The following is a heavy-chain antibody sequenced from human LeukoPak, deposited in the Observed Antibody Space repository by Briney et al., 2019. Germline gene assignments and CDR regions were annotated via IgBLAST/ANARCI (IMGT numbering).Heavy chain of an antibody. CDR1: GFTFSSYS. J-gene: IGHJ4*02. CDR2: ISSSSSSYI. V-gene: IGHV3-21*01. CDR3: ARDGYYYDSSGIFDY. D-gene: IGHD3-22*01. Sequence: GGSLRLSCAASGFTFSSYSMNWVRQAPGKGLEWVSSISSSSSSYIYYADSVKGRFTISRDNAKNSLYLQMNSLRAEDTAVYYCARDGYYYDSSGIFDYWGQGTLVTVSS.